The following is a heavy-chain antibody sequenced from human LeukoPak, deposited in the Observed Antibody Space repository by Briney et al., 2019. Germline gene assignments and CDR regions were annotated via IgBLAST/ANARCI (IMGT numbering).Heavy chain of an antibody. J-gene: IGHJ4*02. CDR2: IRSKAYGGTT. Sequence: GGSLRLSCTASGFTFGDYAMSWVRQAPGKGLEWVGFIRSKAYGGTTEYAASVKGRFTISRDDSKSIAYLQMNSLKTEDTAVYYCTDSYSSRWYNYFDYWGQGTLVTVSS. CDR1: GFTFGDYA. D-gene: IGHD6-19*01. CDR3: TDSYSSRWYNYFDY. V-gene: IGHV3-49*04.